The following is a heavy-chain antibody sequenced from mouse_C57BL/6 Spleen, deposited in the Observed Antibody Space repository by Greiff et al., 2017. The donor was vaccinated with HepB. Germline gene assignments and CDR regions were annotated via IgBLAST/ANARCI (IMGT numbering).Heavy chain of an antibody. V-gene: IGHV5-9-1*02. D-gene: IGHD1-1*02. J-gene: IGHJ2*01. Sequence: EVKLVESGEGLVKPGGSLKLSCAASGFTFSSYAMSWVRQTPEKRLEWVAYISSGGDYIYYADTVKGRFTISRDNARNTLYLQMSSLKSEDTAMYYCTRGGGLYYFDYWGQGTTLTVSS. CDR3: TRGGGLYYFDY. CDR1: GFTFSSYA. CDR2: ISSGGDYI.